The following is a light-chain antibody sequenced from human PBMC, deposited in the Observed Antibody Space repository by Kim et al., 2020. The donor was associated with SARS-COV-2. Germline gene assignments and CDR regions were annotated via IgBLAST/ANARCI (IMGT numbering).Light chain of an antibody. J-gene: IGLJ2*01. V-gene: IGLV1-51*01. CDR2: DNN. CDR1: SSNIGKNY. CDR3: GAWDSSLSAVI. Sequence: GQKVTFSCSGSSSNIGKNYVSWYQQLPGTAPKLLIYDNNKRPSGIPDLFFGSKSGTSATLGITGLQTGDEADYYCGAWDSSLSAVIFGGGTQLTVL.